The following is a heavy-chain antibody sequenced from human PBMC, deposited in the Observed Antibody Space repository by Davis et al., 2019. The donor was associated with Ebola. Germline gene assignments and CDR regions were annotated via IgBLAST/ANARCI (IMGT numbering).Heavy chain of an antibody. CDR3: ASLSSILFPY. D-gene: IGHD6-6*01. Sequence: SVKVSCKASGYTFTSYAMHWVRQAPGQGLEWMGGIIPIFGTANYAQKFQGRVTITADESTSTAYMELSSLRSEDTAVYYCASLSSILFPYWGQGTLVTVSS. CDR2: IIPIFGTA. V-gene: IGHV1-69*13. J-gene: IGHJ4*02. CDR1: GYTFTSYA.